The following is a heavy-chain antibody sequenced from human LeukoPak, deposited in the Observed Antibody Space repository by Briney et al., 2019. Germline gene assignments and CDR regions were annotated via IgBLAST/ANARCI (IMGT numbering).Heavy chain of an antibody. CDR3: VGYCSSTSCYNGDAFDI. D-gene: IGHD2-2*01. J-gene: IGHJ3*02. CDR2: INHSGST. V-gene: IGHV4-34*01. Sequence: PSETLSLTCAVYGGSFSGYYWSWIRQPPGKGLEWIGEINHSGSTNYNPSLKSRVTISVDTSKNQFSLKLSSVTAADTAVYYCVGYCSSTSCYNGDAFDIWGQGTMVTVSS. CDR1: GGSFSGYY.